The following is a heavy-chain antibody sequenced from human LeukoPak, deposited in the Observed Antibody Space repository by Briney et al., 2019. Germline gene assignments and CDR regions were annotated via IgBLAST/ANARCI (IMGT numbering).Heavy chain of an antibody. D-gene: IGHD3-22*01. CDR1: GFTFSSYS. J-gene: IGHJ3*02. Sequence: GGSLRLSCAASGFTFSSYSMNWVRQAPGKGLEWVSSISSSSSYIYYADSVKGRFTISRDNAKNSLYLQMNSLRAEDTAVYYCARQLITMIVGDDAFDIWGQGTMVTVSS. V-gene: IGHV3-21*01. CDR2: ISSSSSYI. CDR3: ARQLITMIVGDDAFDI.